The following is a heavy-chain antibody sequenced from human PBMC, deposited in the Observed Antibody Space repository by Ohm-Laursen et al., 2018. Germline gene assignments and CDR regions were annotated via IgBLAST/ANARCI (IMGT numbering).Heavy chain of an antibody. V-gene: IGHV3-53*01. Sequence: SLRLSCAASGFSVSTNYMKWVRQAPGKGLEWVSIIHPGGTTHHADSVKGRFTISRDNSKNTLYLQMNSLRVEDTAVYYCAKRAVAGYFDYWGQGTLVTVSS. J-gene: IGHJ4*02. CDR1: GFSVSTNY. CDR3: AKRAVAGYFDY. CDR2: IHPGGTT. D-gene: IGHD6-19*01.